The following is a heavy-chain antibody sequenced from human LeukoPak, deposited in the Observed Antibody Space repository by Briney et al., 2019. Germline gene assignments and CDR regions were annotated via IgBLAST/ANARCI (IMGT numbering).Heavy chain of an antibody. V-gene: IGHV4-59*08. D-gene: IGHD4-17*01. CDR3: ARAGGYGDYWFDP. J-gene: IGHJ5*02. Sequence: SETLSLTCTASGGSISSYYWSWIRQPPGKGLEWIGYIYNSGSTNYNPSLKSRVTISVDTSKNQFSLNLSSVTAADTAVYYCARAGGYGDYWFDPWGQGALVTVSS. CDR1: GGSISSYY. CDR2: IYNSGST.